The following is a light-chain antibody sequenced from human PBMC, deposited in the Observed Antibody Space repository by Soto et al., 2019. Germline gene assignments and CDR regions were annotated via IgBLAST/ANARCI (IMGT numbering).Light chain of an antibody. J-gene: IGLJ1*01. CDR1: NIGSKL. V-gene: IGLV3-21*04. CDR3: QVWDSSSDLYV. CDR2: YDS. Sequence: SYELTQPPSVSVAPGKTASITCGGDNIGSKLVHWYRQKPGQAPMLVIFYDSDRPSGIAERFSGSNSVNTATLTISRVEGGDEADYYCQVWDSSSDLYVFGTGTQLTVL.